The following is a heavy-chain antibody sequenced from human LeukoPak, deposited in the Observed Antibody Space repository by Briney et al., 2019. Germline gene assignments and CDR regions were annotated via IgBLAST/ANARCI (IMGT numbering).Heavy chain of an antibody. CDR1: GYTFTSYA. CDR3: ARDDTYDILTGYYPGGGMDV. Sequence: ASVKVSRKASGYTFTSYAMNWVRQAPGQGLEWMGWINTNTGNPTYAQGFTGRFVFSLDTSVSTAYLQISSLKAEDTAVYYCARDDTYDILTGYYPGGGMDVWGQGTTVTVSS. D-gene: IGHD3-9*01. J-gene: IGHJ6*02. CDR2: INTNTGNP. V-gene: IGHV7-4-1*02.